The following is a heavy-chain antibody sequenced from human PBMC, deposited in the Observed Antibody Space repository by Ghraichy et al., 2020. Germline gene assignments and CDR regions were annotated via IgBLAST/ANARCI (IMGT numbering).Heavy chain of an antibody. J-gene: IGHJ4*02. CDR1: GASISSSVYY. V-gene: IGHV4-31*11. CDR2: IYNSGST. CDR3: AIAKGDY. Sequence: SETLSLTCVVSGASISSSVYYWSWIRQHPGKGLEWIGHIYNSGSTYYNPSLRSRVAISLDASKNQFSLNLTSVTAADTALYFCAIAKGDYWSPGTLVTVSS.